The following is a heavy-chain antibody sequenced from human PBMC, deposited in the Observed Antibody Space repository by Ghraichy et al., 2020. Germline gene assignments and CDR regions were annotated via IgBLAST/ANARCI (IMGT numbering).Heavy chain of an antibody. V-gene: IGHV3-21*01. CDR1: GFTFSSYS. D-gene: IGHD4-17*01. J-gene: IGHJ4*02. Sequence: GGSLRLSCAASGFTFSSYSMNWVRQAPGKGLEWVSSISSSSSYIYYADSVKGRFTISRDNAKNSLYLQMNSLRAEDTAVYYCARDTGPHDYGDHYFDYWGQGTLVTVSS. CDR2: ISSSSSYI. CDR3: ARDTGPHDYGDHYFDY.